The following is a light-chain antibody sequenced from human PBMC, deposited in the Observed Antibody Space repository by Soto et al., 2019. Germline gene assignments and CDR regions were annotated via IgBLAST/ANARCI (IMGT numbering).Light chain of an antibody. CDR1: QSVSSN. J-gene: IGKJ1*01. Sequence: EIVMTQSPATLSVSPGERATLSCRASQSVSSNLAWYQKKPGQAPRLLIYGAPTRATGIPTRFSGSGSGTEFTLTISILQSEDFAVYYCQQYNNWWTFGQGTRVEIK. V-gene: IGKV3-15*01. CDR2: GAP. CDR3: QQYNNWWT.